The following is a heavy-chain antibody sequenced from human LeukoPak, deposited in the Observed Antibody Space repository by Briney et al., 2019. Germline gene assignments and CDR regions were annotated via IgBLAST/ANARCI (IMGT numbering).Heavy chain of an antibody. Sequence: GGSLRLSCSASGFTVSTNYMSWVRQAPGKGLEWVSVIYSGGNTYYADSLKGRFTISRDNSKNTLYLQMNSLRAEDTAVYYCAKVDSSWYVFDYWGQGTLLTVSS. D-gene: IGHD6-13*01. J-gene: IGHJ4*02. CDR1: GFTVSTNY. CDR2: IYSGGNT. CDR3: AKVDSSWYVFDY. V-gene: IGHV3-53*01.